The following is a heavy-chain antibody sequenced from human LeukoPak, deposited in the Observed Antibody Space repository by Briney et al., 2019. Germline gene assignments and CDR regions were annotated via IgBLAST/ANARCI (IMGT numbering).Heavy chain of an antibody. CDR1: GFTFSSYG. V-gene: IGHV3-48*02. CDR2: ISSSSAI. Sequence: GGSLRLSCAASGFTFSSYGMSWVRQAPGKGLEWVSYISSSSAIYYADSVKGRFTTSRDNAKNSLYLQMNSLRDEDTAVYYCAKDLPYGGNSLDYWGQGTLVTVSS. D-gene: IGHD4-23*01. J-gene: IGHJ4*02. CDR3: AKDLPYGGNSLDY.